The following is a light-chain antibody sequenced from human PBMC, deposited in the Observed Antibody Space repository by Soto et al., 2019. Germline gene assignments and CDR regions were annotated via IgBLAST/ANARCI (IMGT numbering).Light chain of an antibody. Sequence: EIVLTQSPGTLPLSPGERATLSCRASQSVSSSYLVWYQQKPGQAPRPLIYGASTRATGIPDRFSGSGSGTDFTLTISRLEPEDFAVYYCQQYGISPFTFGQGTKLQIK. CDR3: QQYGISPFT. V-gene: IGKV3-20*01. J-gene: IGKJ2*01. CDR1: QSVSSSY. CDR2: GAS.